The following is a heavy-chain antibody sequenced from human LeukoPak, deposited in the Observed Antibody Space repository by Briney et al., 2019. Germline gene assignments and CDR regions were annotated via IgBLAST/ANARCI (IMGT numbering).Heavy chain of an antibody. CDR1: GFTFSNYG. D-gene: IGHD5-12*01. Sequence: PGRSLRLSCAASGFTFSNYGMHWVGQAPGKGLEWVAVIWFDGTNKYYADSVRGRFTISRDNSKNTLYLQMSSLRAEDTAVYYCARDRGVAAHLDYWGQGTLVTVSS. CDR2: IWFDGTNK. CDR3: ARDRGVAAHLDY. J-gene: IGHJ4*02. V-gene: IGHV3-33*01.